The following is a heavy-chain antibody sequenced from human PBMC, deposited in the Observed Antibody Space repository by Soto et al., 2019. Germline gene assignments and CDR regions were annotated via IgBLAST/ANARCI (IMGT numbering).Heavy chain of an antibody. CDR2: ISGDGNT. CDR3: ARDTFGGAYDFCH. CDR1: GFTVSNLF. D-gene: IGHD3-3*01. V-gene: IGHV3-66*01. J-gene: IGHJ4*02. Sequence: EVQLVESGGGLVQPGGSVRLSCEASGFTVSNLFMTWVRQAPGKGLEWVSTISGDGNTYYADSVKGRFTISRDSFKNTLYLELNSLRAGDTAVYYCARDTFGGAYDFCHGGQGTLVTVTS.